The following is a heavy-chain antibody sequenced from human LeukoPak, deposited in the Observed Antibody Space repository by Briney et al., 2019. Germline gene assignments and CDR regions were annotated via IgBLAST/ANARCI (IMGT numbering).Heavy chain of an antibody. CDR3: ARVLRIAAAGNTFDY. J-gene: IGHJ4*02. Sequence: SETLSLTCTVSGGSISSSSYYWGWIRQPPGKGLEWIGSIYYSGSTYYNPSPKSRVTISVDKSKNQFSLKLSSVTAADTAVYYCARVLRIAAAGNTFDYWGQGTLVTVSS. D-gene: IGHD6-13*01. CDR1: GGSISSSSYY. V-gene: IGHV4-39*07. CDR2: IYYSGST.